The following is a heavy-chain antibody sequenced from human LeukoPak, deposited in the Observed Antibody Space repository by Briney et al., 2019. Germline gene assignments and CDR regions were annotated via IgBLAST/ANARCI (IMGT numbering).Heavy chain of an antibody. CDR1: RFTFSSYW. V-gene: IGHV3-74*01. CDR2: INSDGGST. Sequence: GGSLRLSCAASRFTFSSYWMHWVRQAPGKGLVWVSRINSDGGSTTYADSVKGRFTISRDNAKNTLYLQMNSLRAEDTAVYYCATKLVGAKSSEFEYWGQGTLVTVSS. J-gene: IGHJ4*02. D-gene: IGHD1-26*01. CDR3: ATKLVGAKSSEFEY.